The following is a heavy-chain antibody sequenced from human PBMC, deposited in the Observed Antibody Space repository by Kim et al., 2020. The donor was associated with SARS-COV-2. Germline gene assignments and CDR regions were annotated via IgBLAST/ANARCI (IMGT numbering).Heavy chain of an antibody. CDR3: AKDRGAGATLIDY. CDR2: IWYDGSNK. D-gene: IGHD1-26*01. CDR1: GFTFSSYA. J-gene: IGHJ4*02. Sequence: GGSLRLSCAASGFTFSSYAMHWVRQAPGKGLEWVAVIWYDGSNKYYADSVKGRFTISRDNSKNTLYLQMNSLRAEDTAVYYCAKDRGAGATLIDYWGQGTLVTVSS. V-gene: IGHV3-33*06.